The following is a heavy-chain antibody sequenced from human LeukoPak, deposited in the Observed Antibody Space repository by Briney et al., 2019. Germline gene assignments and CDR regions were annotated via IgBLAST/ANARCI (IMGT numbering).Heavy chain of an antibody. D-gene: IGHD6-13*01. CDR2: IYYSGST. J-gene: IGHJ4*02. Sequence: SETLSLTCTVSGGSISSSSYYWGWLRQPPGKGLEWIGSIYYSGSTYYNPSLKSRVTISVDTSKNQFSLKLSSVTAADTAVYYCARGYSSSWYSVGGDYWGQGTLVTVSS. V-gene: IGHV4-39*01. CDR1: GGSISSSSYY. CDR3: ARGYSSSWYSVGGDY.